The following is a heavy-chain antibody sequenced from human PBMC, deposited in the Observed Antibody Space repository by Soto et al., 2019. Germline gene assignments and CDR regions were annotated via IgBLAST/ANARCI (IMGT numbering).Heavy chain of an antibody. CDR3: ARHSIGGYDILTGYYFGAPYYYYMDV. J-gene: IGHJ6*03. CDR2: IYYSGST. D-gene: IGHD3-9*01. Sequence: KPSETLSLTCTVSGGSISSYYWSWIRQPPGKGLEWIGYIYYSGSTNYNPSLKSRVTISVDTSKNQFSLKLSSVTAADTAVYYCARHSIGGYDILTGYYFGAPYYYYMDVWGKGTTVTVSS. V-gene: IGHV4-59*08. CDR1: GGSISSYY.